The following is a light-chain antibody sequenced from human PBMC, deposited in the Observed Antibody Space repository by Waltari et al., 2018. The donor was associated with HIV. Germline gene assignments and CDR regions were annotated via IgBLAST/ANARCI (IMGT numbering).Light chain of an antibody. Sequence: QSALTQPPSASGSPGQSVTISCTGTSSDLGAYNYVSWYQQHPDKAPKLMIYDVSKRPSGVPDRFSGSQSGNTASLTVSGLQTEDEADYYCSSYAGSNNPYVFGTGTKVTVL. CDR3: SSYAGSNNPYV. CDR1: SSDLGAYNY. CDR2: DVS. V-gene: IGLV2-8*01. J-gene: IGLJ1*01.